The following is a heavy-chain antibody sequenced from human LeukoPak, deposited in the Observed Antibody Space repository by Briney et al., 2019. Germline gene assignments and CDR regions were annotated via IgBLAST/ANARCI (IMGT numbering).Heavy chain of an antibody. CDR1: GGSFSGYY. V-gene: IGHV4-34*01. CDR2: INHSGST. CDR3: ARGVDSSGYYREGY. D-gene: IGHD3-22*01. Sequence: SETLSLTCAVYGGSFSGYYWSWIRQPPGKGLEWIGEINHSGSTNYNPSLKSRVTISVDTSKNQFSLKLSSATAADTAVYYCARGVDSSGYYREGYWGQGTLVTVSS. J-gene: IGHJ4*02.